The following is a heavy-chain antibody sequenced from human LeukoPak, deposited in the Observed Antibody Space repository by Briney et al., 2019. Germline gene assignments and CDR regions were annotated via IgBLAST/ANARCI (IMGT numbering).Heavy chain of an antibody. D-gene: IGHD1-26*01. CDR2: ISSSSSYI. Sequence: GGSLRLSCAASGFTFSSYSMNWVRQAPGKGLEWVSSISSSSSYIYYADSVKGRFTISRDNAKDSLYLQMNSLRAEDTAVYYCAGDAGYSGSYYRANWFDPWGQGTLVTVSS. CDR1: GFTFSSYS. V-gene: IGHV3-21*01. CDR3: AGDAGYSGSYYRANWFDP. J-gene: IGHJ5*02.